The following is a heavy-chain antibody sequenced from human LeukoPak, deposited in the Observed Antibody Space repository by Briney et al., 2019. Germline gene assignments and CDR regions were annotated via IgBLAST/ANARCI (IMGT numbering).Heavy chain of an antibody. V-gene: IGHV3-49*04. Sequence: GGSLRLSCAASGFTFSSYGMHWVRQAPGKGLEYIGFIRAKDFGGTTEYAASVKGRFTISRDDSKSIAYLQIHSLKSEDTAVYYCSRDGLDYYGSGSYRGFDYWGQGTLVTVSS. CDR3: SRDGLDYYGSGSYRGFDY. CDR1: GFTFSSYG. J-gene: IGHJ4*02. D-gene: IGHD3-10*01. CDR2: IRAKDFGGTT.